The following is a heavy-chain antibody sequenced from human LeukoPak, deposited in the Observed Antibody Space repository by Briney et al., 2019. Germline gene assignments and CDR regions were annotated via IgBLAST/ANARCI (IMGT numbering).Heavy chain of an antibody. J-gene: IGHJ5*02. CDR3: ARAPNYYDSSGYYPWFDP. D-gene: IGHD3-22*01. V-gene: IGHV1-2*02. CDR2: INPNSGGT. CDR1: GYTFTGYY. Sequence: ASVKVSCKASGYTFTGYYMHWVRQAPGQGLEWMGWINPNSGGTNYAQKFQGRVTMTRDTSISTAYMELSRLRSDDTAVYYCARAPNYYDSSGYYPWFDPWGQGTLVTVSS.